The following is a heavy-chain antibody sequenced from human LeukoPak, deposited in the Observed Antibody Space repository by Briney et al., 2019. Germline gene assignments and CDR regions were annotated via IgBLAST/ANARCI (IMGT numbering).Heavy chain of an antibody. D-gene: IGHD3-22*01. CDR1: GFTFSNAW. V-gene: IGHV3-15*01. J-gene: IGHJ4*02. Sequence: GGSLRLSCAASGFTFSNAWMSWVRQAPGKGLEWVGRILSKTDGGTADYAAPVKGRFTISRDDSKNTLYLQMNSLETEDTAVYYCTTDDGYYYDGSGYYTLYYFDYWGQGTLVTVSS. CDR3: TTDDGYYYDGSGYYTLYYFDY. CDR2: ILSKTDGGTA.